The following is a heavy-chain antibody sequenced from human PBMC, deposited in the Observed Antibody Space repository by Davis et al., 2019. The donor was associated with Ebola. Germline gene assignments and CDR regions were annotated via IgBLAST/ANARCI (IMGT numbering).Heavy chain of an antibody. V-gene: IGHV3-33*01. CDR1: GFTFSSYG. D-gene: IGHD3-10*01. Sequence: GESLKISCAASGFTFSSYGMHWVRQAPGKGLEWVAVIWYDGSNKYYADSVKGRFTISRDNSKNTLYLQMNSLRAEDTAVYYCARDDTMVQGVPFDYWGQGTLVTVSS. J-gene: IGHJ4*02. CDR3: ARDDTMVQGVPFDY. CDR2: IWYDGSNK.